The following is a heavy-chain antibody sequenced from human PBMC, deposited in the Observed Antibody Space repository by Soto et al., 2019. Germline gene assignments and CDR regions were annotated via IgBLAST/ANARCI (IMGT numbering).Heavy chain of an antibody. D-gene: IGHD2-2*01. CDR3: ASPAGDHDAFDI. J-gene: IGHJ3*02. V-gene: IGHV3-33*01. CDR2: IWYDGSNK. CDR1: GFTFSSYG. Sequence: PGGSLRLSCAASGFTFSSYGMHWVRQAPGKGLEWVAVIWYDGSNKYYADSVKGRFTISRDNSKNTLYLQMNSLRAEDTAVYYCASPAGDHDAFDIWGQGTRVTVSS.